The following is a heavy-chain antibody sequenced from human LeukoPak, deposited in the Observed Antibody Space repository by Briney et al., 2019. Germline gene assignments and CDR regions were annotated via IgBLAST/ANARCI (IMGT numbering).Heavy chain of an antibody. CDR2: IIPIFGTA. J-gene: IGHJ4*02. Sequence: SVKVSCKASGGTFSSYAISLVRQAPGQGLEWMGGIIPIFGTANYAQKFQGRVTITTDESTSTAYMELSSLRSEDTAVYYCARDEMATIPLGYWGQGTLVTVSS. D-gene: IGHD5-24*01. V-gene: IGHV1-69*05. CDR3: ARDEMATIPLGY. CDR1: GGTFSSYA.